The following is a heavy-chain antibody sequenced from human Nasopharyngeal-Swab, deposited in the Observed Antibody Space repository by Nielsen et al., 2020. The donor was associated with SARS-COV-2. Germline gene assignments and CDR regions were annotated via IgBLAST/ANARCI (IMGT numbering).Heavy chain of an antibody. V-gene: IGHV3-23*01. Sequence: GGSLRLSCAASGFTFSTYAVSWVRQAPGKGLEWISAISTGGGNTHYADSVKGRFTISRDNPKNTLYLQMNSLRAEDTAVYYCARDVGGRDNYWGQGALVTVSS. CDR1: GFTFSTYA. CDR2: ISTGGGNT. J-gene: IGHJ4*02. CDR3: ARDVGGRDNY. D-gene: IGHD2-15*01.